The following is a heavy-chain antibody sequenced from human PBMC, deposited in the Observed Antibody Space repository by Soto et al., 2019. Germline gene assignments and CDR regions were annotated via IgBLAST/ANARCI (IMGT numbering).Heavy chain of an antibody. D-gene: IGHD6-6*01. J-gene: IGHJ4*02. CDR3: AHLRDSSFGFDY. CDR2: IYWDDDK. V-gene: IGHV2-5*02. CDR1: GFSLSTSGVG. Sequence: QITVKESGPTLVKPTQTLTLTCTFSGFSLSTSGVGVGWIRQPPGKALEWLALIYWDDDKRYSPSLKSRLTIPKHTSKNQVVLTMTNMDPVDTATYYCAHLRDSSFGFDYWGQGTLVTVSS.